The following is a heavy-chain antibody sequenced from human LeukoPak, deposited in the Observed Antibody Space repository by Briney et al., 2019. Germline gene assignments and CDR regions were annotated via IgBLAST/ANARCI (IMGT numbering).Heavy chain of an antibody. J-gene: IGHJ4*02. CDR3: ARDPQSYGDPAEFDC. CDR2: ISSRSDYL. Sequence: GGSLRLSCAASGFTFSSYNMNWVRQAPGKGLEWVSSISSRSDYLYYADSVKGRFTISRDNAKNSLYLQMNSLRAEDTAVYYCARDPQSYGDPAEFDCWGQGTLVTVSS. D-gene: IGHD4-17*01. V-gene: IGHV3-21*01. CDR1: GFTFSSYN.